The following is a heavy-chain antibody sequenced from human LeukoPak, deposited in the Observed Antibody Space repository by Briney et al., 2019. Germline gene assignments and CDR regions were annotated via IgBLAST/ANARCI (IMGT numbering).Heavy chain of an antibody. J-gene: IGHJ4*02. Sequence: GGSLRLSCAASGFTFDNYAMHWVRQAPGKGLEWVSLISGDGGRTYYADSVKGRFTISRDNSKSSLYLQMNSLRTEDTAFYCCAKDIGGYSYAADYWGQGTLVTVSS. CDR2: ISGDGGRT. CDR3: AKDIGGYSYAADY. D-gene: IGHD5-18*01. CDR1: GFTFDNYA. V-gene: IGHV3-43*02.